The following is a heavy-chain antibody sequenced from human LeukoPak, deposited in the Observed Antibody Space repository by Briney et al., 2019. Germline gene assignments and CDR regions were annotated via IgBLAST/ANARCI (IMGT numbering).Heavy chain of an antibody. D-gene: IGHD3-10*01. CDR3: ARDQELGF. CDR1: GASINSYY. Sequence: SETLSLTCTVSGASINSYYWNWIRQPAGKGLEWIGRSYISASTDYNPSLKSRVTVSVDTSQTQFSLKLTSVTAADTAVYYCARDQELGFWGQGTLVTVSS. V-gene: IGHV4-4*07. CDR2: SYISAST. J-gene: IGHJ4*02.